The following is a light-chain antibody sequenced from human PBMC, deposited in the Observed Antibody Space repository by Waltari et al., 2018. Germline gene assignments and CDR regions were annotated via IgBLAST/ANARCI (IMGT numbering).Light chain of an antibody. Sequence: NFMLTQSHSVSESPGETITISCTRTSGSVAGHSKPWYQQRPGSAPTPVIYENNQRPSGVPDRFSGSIDRSSNSASLTISGLKTEDEADYYCQSYDNNIWLFGGGTKLTVL. V-gene: IGLV6-57*03. J-gene: IGLJ3*02. CDR3: QSYDNNIWL. CDR1: SGSVAGHS. CDR2: ENN.